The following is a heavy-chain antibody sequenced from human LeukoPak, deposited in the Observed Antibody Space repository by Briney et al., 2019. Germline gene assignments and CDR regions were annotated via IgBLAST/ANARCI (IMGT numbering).Heavy chain of an antibody. Sequence: PGRSLRLSCAASGFTFSSYAMSWVRQAPGKGLEWVSAISGSGGSTYYADSVKGRFTISRDNSKNTLYLQMNSLRAEDTAVYYCAKRLIAGYYFDYWGQGTLVTVSS. D-gene: IGHD6-13*01. V-gene: IGHV3-23*01. CDR3: AKRLIAGYYFDY. CDR2: ISGSGGST. J-gene: IGHJ4*02. CDR1: GFTFSSYA.